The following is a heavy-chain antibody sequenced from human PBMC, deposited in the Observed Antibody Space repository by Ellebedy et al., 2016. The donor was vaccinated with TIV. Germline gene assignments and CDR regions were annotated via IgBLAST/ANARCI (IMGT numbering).Heavy chain of an antibody. J-gene: IGHJ6*02. Sequence: GESLKISCAVSGFTFSNYWMSWARQAPGKGLEWVATIKQDGSEIHYVDSVKGRFTISRDNAKNSLYLQINSLRVEDTALYYCARDAYPYAMDVWGQGTTVTVSS. CDR2: IKQDGSEI. D-gene: IGHD2-2*02. V-gene: IGHV3-7*03. CDR1: GFTFSNYW. CDR3: ARDAYPYAMDV.